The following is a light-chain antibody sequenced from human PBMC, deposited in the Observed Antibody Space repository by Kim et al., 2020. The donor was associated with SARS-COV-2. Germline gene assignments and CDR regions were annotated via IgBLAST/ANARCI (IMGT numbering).Light chain of an antibody. CDR3: QQYNNWPGT. CDR2: GAS. Sequence: EIVMTQSPATQSVSPGERATLSCRASQSVSSNLAWYQQKPGQAPRLLISGASIRATGIPARFSGSGSGTEFTLTISILQSEDFAVYYCQQYNNWPGTFGQGTKLEI. V-gene: IGKV3D-15*03. CDR1: QSVSSN. J-gene: IGKJ2*01.